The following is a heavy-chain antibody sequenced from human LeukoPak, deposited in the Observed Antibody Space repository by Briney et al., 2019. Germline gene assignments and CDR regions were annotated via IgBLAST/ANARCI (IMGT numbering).Heavy chain of an antibody. Sequence: GGSLRLSCAASVFSVSSNYMSWVRQAPGKGLEWVSVIYSGGSTYYADSVKGRFTISRDNSKNTLYLQMNSLRVEDTAVYYCARGVLRVNDDSSGYYFYFDYWGQGTLVTVSS. J-gene: IGHJ4*02. V-gene: IGHV3-53*01. CDR1: VFSVSSNY. CDR2: IYSGGST. CDR3: ARGVLRVNDDSSGYYFYFDY. D-gene: IGHD3-22*01.